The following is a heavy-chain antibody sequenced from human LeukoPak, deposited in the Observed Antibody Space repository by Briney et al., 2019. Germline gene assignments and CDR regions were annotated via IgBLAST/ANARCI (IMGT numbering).Heavy chain of an antibody. CDR1: GFTFSNSA. D-gene: IGHD6-19*01. CDR3: AKGIYSSGWSYFDY. V-gene: IGHV3-23*01. Sequence: PGGSLRLSCAASGFTFSNSAMSWVRQAPGKGLEWASTLSGSGITTYYADSVKGRFTISRDNSKNTLYLKMNSLRAEDTAVYYCAKGIYSSGWSYFDYWGHGTLVTVSS. J-gene: IGHJ4*01. CDR2: LSGSGITT.